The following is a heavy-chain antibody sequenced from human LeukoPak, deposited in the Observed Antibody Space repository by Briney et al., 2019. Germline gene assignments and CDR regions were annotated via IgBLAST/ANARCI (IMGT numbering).Heavy chain of an antibody. J-gene: IGHJ5*02. D-gene: IGHD3-10*01. Sequence: ASVKVSCKASGYSFTSYWIGWVRQMPGKGLEWMGIIYPGDSDTRYSPSFQGQVTISADKSISTAYLQWSSLKASDTAMYYCARRITMVRGVISWFDPWGQGTLVTVSS. CDR2: IYPGDSDT. V-gene: IGHV5-51*01. CDR3: ARRITMVRGVISWFDP. CDR1: GYSFTSYW.